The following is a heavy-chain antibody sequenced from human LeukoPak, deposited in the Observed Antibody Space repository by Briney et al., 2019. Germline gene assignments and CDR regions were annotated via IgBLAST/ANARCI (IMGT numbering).Heavy chain of an antibody. CDR1: GLTFSSYS. CDR2: ISSSSNTI. J-gene: IGHJ4*02. D-gene: IGHD6-19*01. CDR3: ARRESSGWYWGY. V-gene: IGHV3-48*02. Sequence: GGSLRLSCAASGLTFSSYSMNWVRQAPGKGLEWVSYISSSSNTIYYADSVKGRFTISRDNAKNSLYLQMNSLRDEDTAVYYCARRESSGWYWGYWGQGTLVTVSS.